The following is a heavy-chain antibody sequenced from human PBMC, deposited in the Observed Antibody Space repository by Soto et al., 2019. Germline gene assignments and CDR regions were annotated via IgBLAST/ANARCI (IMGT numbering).Heavy chain of an antibody. J-gene: IGHJ4*02. CDR2: ISYDGSKK. D-gene: IGHD2-15*01. Sequence: QVQLVESGGGVVQPGRSLRLSCAASGFTFNNYGMHWVRQAPGKGLEWVATISYDGSKKYYADSVKGRFTISRDNSKKTLNLQVNSLRAEDTAVYYCAKDNLVVVVTMAAFDYWGQGTLVTVPS. V-gene: IGHV3-30*18. CDR3: AKDNLVVVVTMAAFDY. CDR1: GFTFNNYG.